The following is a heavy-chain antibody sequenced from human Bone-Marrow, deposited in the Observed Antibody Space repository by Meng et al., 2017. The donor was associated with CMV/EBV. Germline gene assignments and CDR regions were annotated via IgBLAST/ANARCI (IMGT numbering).Heavy chain of an antibody. J-gene: IGHJ4*02. CDR3: ARDIAYCSSTSCPPDF. D-gene: IGHD2-2*01. V-gene: IGHV4-59*01. CDR2: IYYSGGT. CDR1: GGSFSGYY. Sequence: SETLSLTCAVYGGSFSGYYWSWIRQPPGKGLEWIGYIYYSGGTNYNPSLKSRVTISVDTSKNQFSLKLSSVTAADTAVYYCARDIAYCSSTSCPPDFWGQGTLVTVSS.